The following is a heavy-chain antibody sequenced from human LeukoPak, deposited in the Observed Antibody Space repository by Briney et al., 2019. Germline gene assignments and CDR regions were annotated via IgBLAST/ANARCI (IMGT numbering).Heavy chain of an antibody. Sequence: SETLSLTCTVSGGSISSSSYYWGWIRQPPGKGLEWLGSIYYSGSTYYNPSLKSRVTISVDTSKNQFSLKLSSVTAADTAVYYCARHVGGNEGFDYWGQGTLVTVSS. D-gene: IGHD4-23*01. V-gene: IGHV4-39*01. J-gene: IGHJ4*02. CDR2: IYYSGST. CDR1: GGSISSSSYY. CDR3: ARHVGGNEGFDY.